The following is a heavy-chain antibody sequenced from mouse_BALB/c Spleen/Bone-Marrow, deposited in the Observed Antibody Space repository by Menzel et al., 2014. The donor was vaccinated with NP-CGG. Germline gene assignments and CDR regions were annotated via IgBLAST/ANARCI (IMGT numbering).Heavy chain of an antibody. CDR1: GYSITSGYY. CDR3: ARDRAMDY. V-gene: IGHV3-6*02. J-gene: IGHJ4*01. Sequence: DVMLVDSRPGFVKPSQSLSLTCSVTGYSITSGYYWNWIRQFPGNKLEWMGYISYDGSNNYNPSLRNRISITRDTSKNQFFLKLNSVTAEDTATYYCARDRAMDYWGQGTSITVSS. CDR2: ISYDGSN.